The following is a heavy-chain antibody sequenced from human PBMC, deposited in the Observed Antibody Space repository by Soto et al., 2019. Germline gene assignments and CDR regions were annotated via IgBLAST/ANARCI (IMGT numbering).Heavy chain of an antibody. CDR3: AHRAVLCSGGTCYSHPFDF. V-gene: IGHV2-5*02. J-gene: IGHJ4*02. CDR2: IYWDDDK. Sequence: PTQTLIRPCNVSGFSLSFTAVCVGWIRQPPGKSLEWLAIIYWDDDKRYSPSLKSRLTITKDTSKNQVVLTMTNMDPVDTATYFCAHRAVLCSGGTCYSHPFDFWGQGTLVTVTP. D-gene: IGHD2-15*01. CDR1: GFSLSFTAVC.